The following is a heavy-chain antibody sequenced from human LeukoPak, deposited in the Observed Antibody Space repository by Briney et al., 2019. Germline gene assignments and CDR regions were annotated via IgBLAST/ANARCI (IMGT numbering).Heavy chain of an antibody. D-gene: IGHD3-10*01. Sequence: GGSLRLSCAASGFTFSNAWMNWFRQAPGKGLEWVGFIRSKAYGGTTEYAASVKGRFTISRDDSKSIAYLQMNSLKTEDTAVYYCTRDYGSGSYYLDYWGQGTLVTVSS. CDR2: IRSKAYGGTT. CDR3: TRDYGSGSYYLDY. V-gene: IGHV3-49*03. CDR1: GFTFSNAW. J-gene: IGHJ4*02.